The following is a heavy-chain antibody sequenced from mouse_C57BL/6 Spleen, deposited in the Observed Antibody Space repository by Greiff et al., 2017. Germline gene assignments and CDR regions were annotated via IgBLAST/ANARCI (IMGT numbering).Heavy chain of an antibody. D-gene: IGHD1-1*01. CDR2: ISSGSSTI. CDR3: ARHYYGSSYYWYFDV. V-gene: IGHV5-17*01. J-gene: IGHJ1*03. CDR1: GFTFSDYG. Sequence: VKLVESGGGLVKPGGSLKLSCAASGFTFSDYGMHWVRQAPEKGLEWVAYISSGSSTIYYADTGKGRFTISRDNAKNTLFLQMTRLRSEDTSMYYCARHYYGSSYYWYFDVWGTGTTVTVSS.